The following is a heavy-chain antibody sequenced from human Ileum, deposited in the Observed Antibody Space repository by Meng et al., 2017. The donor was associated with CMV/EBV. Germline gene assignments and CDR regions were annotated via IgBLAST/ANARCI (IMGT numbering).Heavy chain of an antibody. CDR2: IDTNTGNP. J-gene: IGHJ4*02. CDR3: ARDGLSGRYFDY. Sequence: QVHLVQAGSELKKPGASAKVSCKTSGYTFTSNNIIWVRQAPGQGPEWMGWIDTNTGNPTYAQGFTGRFVFSLDTSVNTAYLQISSLKAEDTAVYYCARDGLSGRYFDYWGQGTLVTVSS. CDR1: GYTFTSNN. V-gene: IGHV7-4-1*02. D-gene: IGHD1-26*01.